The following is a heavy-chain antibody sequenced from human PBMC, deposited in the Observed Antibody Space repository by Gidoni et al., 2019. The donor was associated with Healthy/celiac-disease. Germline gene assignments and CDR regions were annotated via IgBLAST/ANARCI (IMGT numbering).Heavy chain of an antibody. J-gene: IGHJ6*02. D-gene: IGHD5-12*01. CDR1: GYTFTSYY. CDR3: AIDLGATIDYYYYGMDV. CDR2: INSSGGST. Sequence: QVQLVQSGAEVKKPGASVKVSCKESGYTFTSYYMHWLRQAPGQGLELIGIINSSGGSTSYSQQFQGRVTMTRDTSTSTVYMELSSLRSEDTAVYYCAIDLGATIDYYYYGMDVWGQGTTVTVSS. V-gene: IGHV1-46*01.